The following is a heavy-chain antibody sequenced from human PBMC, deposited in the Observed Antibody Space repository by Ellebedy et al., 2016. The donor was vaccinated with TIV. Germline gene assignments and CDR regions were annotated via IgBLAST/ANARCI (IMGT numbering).Heavy chain of an antibody. CDR3: ARDPNWGSIDS. V-gene: IGHV3-23*01. CDR1: GFTFSDYY. CDR2: ITGSGGSL. Sequence: GESLKISCAGSGFTFSDYYMSWVRQAPGKGLEWVSIITGSGGSLYYADSVKGRFTISRDNSKNTLHLQMDSLRAEDTAIYYCARDPNWGSIDSWGQGTLVTVSS. J-gene: IGHJ4*02. D-gene: IGHD7-27*01.